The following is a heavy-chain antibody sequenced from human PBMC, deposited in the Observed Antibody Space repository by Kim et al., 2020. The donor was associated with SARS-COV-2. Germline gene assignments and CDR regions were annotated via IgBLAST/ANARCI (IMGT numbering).Heavy chain of an antibody. CDR1: GDSVSSNSAT. Sequence: SQTLSLTCVISGDSVSSNSATWHWIRQSPSRGLEWLGRTYYRSRWFYDYEVSVKNRVNVNPDTSKNLFSLHLTSVTPDDTAVYYCARGPCASHCSRGLDMWGQGTLVTVSS. V-gene: IGHV6-1*01. D-gene: IGHD2-21*02. CDR2: TYYRSRWFY. J-gene: IGHJ4*02. CDR3: ARGPCASHCSRGLDM.